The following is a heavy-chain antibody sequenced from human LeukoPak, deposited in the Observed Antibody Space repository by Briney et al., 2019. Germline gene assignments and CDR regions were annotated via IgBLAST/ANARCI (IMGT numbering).Heavy chain of an antibody. D-gene: IGHD3-10*01. Sequence: GGSPRLSCAASGFTFSDYYMSWIRQAPGKGLEWVSYISSSGSTIYYADSVKGRFTISRDNAKNSLYLQMNSLRAEDTAVYYCARDTGELPTSYYYGMDVWGQGTTVTVSS. CDR1: GFTFSDYY. V-gene: IGHV3-11*01. CDR3: ARDTGELPTSYYYGMDV. J-gene: IGHJ6*02. CDR2: ISSSGSTI.